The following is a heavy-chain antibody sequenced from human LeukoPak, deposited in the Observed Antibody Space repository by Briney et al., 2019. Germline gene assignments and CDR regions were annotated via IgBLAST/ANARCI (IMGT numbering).Heavy chain of an antibody. J-gene: IGHJ4*02. CDR1: GFTFSSYA. V-gene: IGHV3-23*01. CDR2: ISSSGGST. CDR3: ARGGYYGSGRYYFDS. D-gene: IGHD3-3*01. Sequence: GGSLRLSCAASGFTFSSYAMSWVRQTPGKGLEWVSAISSSGGSTYYADSVKGRFTISRDNAKNTLHLQMNSLRAEDTAVYYCARGGYYGSGRYYFDSWGQGTLVTVSS.